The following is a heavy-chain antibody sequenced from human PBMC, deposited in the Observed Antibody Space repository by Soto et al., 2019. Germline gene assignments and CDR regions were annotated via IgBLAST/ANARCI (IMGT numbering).Heavy chain of an antibody. V-gene: IGHV3-49*03. CDR1: GFTFGDYA. J-gene: IGHJ4*02. CDR3: TRAGKYCSGGSCYHFDY. Sequence: GGSLRLSCTASGFTFGDYAMSWFRQAPGKGLEWVGFIRSKAYGGTTEYAASVKGRFTISRDDSKSIAYLQMNSLKTEDTAVYYCTRAGKYCSGGSCYHFDYWGQGTLVTFSS. CDR2: IRSKAYGGTT. D-gene: IGHD2-15*01.